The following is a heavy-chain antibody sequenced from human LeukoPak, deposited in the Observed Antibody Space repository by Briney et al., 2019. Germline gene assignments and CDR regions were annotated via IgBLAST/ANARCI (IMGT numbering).Heavy chain of an antibody. CDR1: GFTFSGYE. Sequence: GGSLRLSCAASGFTFSGYEMNWVRQAPGKGLEWVSYISSSGSTIYYADSVKGRFTIPRDNAKNSLYLQMNSLRAEDTAVYYCAAPITMVRGVIIRVPDYWGQGTLVTVSS. V-gene: IGHV3-48*03. J-gene: IGHJ4*02. CDR3: AAPITMVRGVIIRVPDY. D-gene: IGHD3-10*01. CDR2: ISSSGSTI.